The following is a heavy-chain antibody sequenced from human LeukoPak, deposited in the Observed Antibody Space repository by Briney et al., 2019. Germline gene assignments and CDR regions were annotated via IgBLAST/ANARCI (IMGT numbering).Heavy chain of an antibody. J-gene: IGHJ4*02. D-gene: IGHD5-12*01. CDR3: ARGSTGGYSGYDATRKYFDY. Sequence: GGSLRLSCAASGFTFSSYSMNWVRQAPGQGLEWVSSISSRSSYIYYTDSVKGRFTISRDNAKNSLHLQMNSLRAEDTALYYCARGSTGGYSGYDATRKYFDYWGQGTLVTVSS. CDR2: ISSRSSYI. CDR1: GFTFSSYS. V-gene: IGHV3-21*01.